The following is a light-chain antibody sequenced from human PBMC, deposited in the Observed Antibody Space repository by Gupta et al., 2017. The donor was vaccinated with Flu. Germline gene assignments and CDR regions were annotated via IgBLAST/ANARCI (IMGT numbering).Light chain of an antibody. CDR2: KVS. CDR3: MQGSHWPLA. CDR1: QSLVYTDGHTY. J-gene: IGKJ5*01. V-gene: IGKV2-30*01. Sequence: DVVMTQFPVSLPVTLGQPASISCRSSQSLVYTDGHTYLNWFQQKPGQAPRRLIYKVSNRDSGVPDRFSGSGSGTDFTLKISRVEAEDVAIYYCMQGSHWPLAFGQGTRLEIK.